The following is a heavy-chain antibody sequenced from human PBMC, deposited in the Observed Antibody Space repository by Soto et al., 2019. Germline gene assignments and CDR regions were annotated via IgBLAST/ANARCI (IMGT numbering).Heavy chain of an antibody. CDR3: ARALYDSSGYTNWFDP. Sequence: TETLPLTGAVSCGSISSSNWWSWVRQPPGKGLEWIGEIYHSGSTNYNPSLKSRVTISVDKSKNQFSLKLSSVTAADTAVYYCARALYDSSGYTNWFDPWGQGTLVTVSS. J-gene: IGHJ5*02. D-gene: IGHD3-22*01. CDR1: CGSISSSNW. V-gene: IGHV4-4*02. CDR2: IYHSGST.